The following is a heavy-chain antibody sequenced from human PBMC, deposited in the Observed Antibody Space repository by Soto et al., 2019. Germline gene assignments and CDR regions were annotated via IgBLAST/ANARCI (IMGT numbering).Heavy chain of an antibody. J-gene: IGHJ4*02. Sequence: SETLSLTCTVSGGSISSGDYYWSWIRQHPGKGLEWIGYIYYSGSTYYNPSLKSRITISVDTSKNQFSLKLSSVTAADTAVYYCARENYYDSSGYCLPDYWGQGTLVTVSS. CDR3: ARENYYDSSGYCLPDY. D-gene: IGHD3-22*01. V-gene: IGHV4-31*03. CDR1: GGSISSGDYY. CDR2: IYYSGST.